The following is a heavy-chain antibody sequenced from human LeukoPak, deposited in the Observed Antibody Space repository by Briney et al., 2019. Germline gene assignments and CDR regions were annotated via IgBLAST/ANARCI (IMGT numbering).Heavy chain of an antibody. CDR3: AWRKYFSTWLEP. CDR2: ISPSRSET. J-gene: IGHJ5*02. Sequence: GESLKISCKGSGLDLNDYWIGWVRQMPGKGLEWMGIISPSRSETQYSLPFQGQVTISVDKSTSTAYLQWSSLKASDTAIYYCAWRKYFSTWLEPWGQGTLATVSS. D-gene: IGHD1-14*01. V-gene: IGHV5-51*01. CDR1: GLDLNDYW.